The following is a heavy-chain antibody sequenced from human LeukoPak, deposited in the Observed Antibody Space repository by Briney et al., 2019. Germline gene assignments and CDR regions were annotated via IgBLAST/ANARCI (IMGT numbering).Heavy chain of an antibody. D-gene: IGHD4-23*01. CDR2: IRPDGSEK. CDR1: GLTFSNYW. CDR3: ARAPGGHWELDY. V-gene: IGHV3-7*04. J-gene: IGHJ4*02. Sequence: PGGSLRLSCAASGLTFSNYWMNWVRQAPGKGLEWVATIRPDGSEKHYVDSVKGRFTISRDNAKNSLYLQMNSLRADDTAVYYCARAPGGHWELDYWGQGTLVTVSS.